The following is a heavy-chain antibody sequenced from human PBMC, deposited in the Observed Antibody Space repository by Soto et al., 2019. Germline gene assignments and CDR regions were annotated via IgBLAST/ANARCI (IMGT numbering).Heavy chain of an antibody. CDR1: GDSISSGGYS. V-gene: IGHV4-30-2*03. CDR3: ARQRPKFIAAAGINDY. J-gene: IGHJ4*02. D-gene: IGHD6-13*01. CDR2: IYQSGST. Sequence: SETLSLTCAVSGDSISSGGYSWTWIRQPPGKGLEWIGHIYQSGSTLYNPSLESRVAISVDTSKNQFSLKLSSVTAADTAVYYCARQRPKFIAAAGINDYWGQGTLVTVSS.